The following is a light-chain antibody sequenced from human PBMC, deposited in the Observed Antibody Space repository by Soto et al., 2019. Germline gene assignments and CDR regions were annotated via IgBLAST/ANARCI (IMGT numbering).Light chain of an antibody. CDR3: QQSYSTLLT. J-gene: IGKJ4*01. CDR1: QSISSY. CDR2: AAS. Sequence: DIQMTQSPSSLSASVGDRVTITYPASQSISSYLNWYQQKPGKAPKLLIYAASSLQSGVPSRFSGSGSGTDFTLTISRLQPEDFATYYCQQSYSTLLTFGGGTKVEIK. V-gene: IGKV1-39*01.